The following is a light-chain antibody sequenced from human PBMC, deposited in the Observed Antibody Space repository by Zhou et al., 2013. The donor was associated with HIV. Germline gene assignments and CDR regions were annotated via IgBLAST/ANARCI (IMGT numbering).Light chain of an antibody. CDR1: QSIGRN. CDR3: QQSYSIPLT. Sequence: DIQMTQSPSSLSASIGDRVTITCRASQSIGRNLNWYQQKPGSAPKALIYAASKLRSGVPSRFRGSGSGTDFSLTIDNLQPEDCATYYCQQSYSIPLTFGGGPRWKSN. V-gene: IGKV1-39*01. J-gene: IGKJ4*01. CDR2: AAS.